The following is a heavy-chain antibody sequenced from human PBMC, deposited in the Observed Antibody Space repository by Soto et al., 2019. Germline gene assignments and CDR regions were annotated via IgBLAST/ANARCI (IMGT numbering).Heavy chain of an antibody. Sequence: SETLSLTCTVSGGSMSSYYWTWLRQSPGRGLEWIGYISYSGSTYYNPSLKSRVTISADTSKNQFSLRMNSMIAADTAVYYCARADPDASVGHWGQGTLVTVSS. J-gene: IGHJ4*02. CDR3: ARADPDASVGH. CDR2: ISYSGST. CDR1: GGSMSSYY. D-gene: IGHD2-15*01. V-gene: IGHV4-59*01.